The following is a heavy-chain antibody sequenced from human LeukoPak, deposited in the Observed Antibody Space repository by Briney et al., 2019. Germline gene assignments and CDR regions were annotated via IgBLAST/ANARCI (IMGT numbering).Heavy chain of an antibody. V-gene: IGHV1-2*02. D-gene: IGHD7-27*01. CDR1: GYTFTVYY. J-gene: IGHJ5*02. CDR2: INPNSGGT. Sequence: ASVTVSFTASGYTFTVYYMHWVRHAPGQGLEWMGWINPNSGGTNYAQKFQGRVTITRDTSISTDYMELNRLRSDDTAVYYCARDPKLTGDNWFDPWGQGTLVTVSS. CDR3: ARDPKLTGDNWFDP.